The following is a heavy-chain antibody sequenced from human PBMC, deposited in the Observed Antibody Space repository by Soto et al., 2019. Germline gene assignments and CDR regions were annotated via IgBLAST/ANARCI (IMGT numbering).Heavy chain of an antibody. J-gene: IGHJ5*02. D-gene: IGHD2-21*02. CDR1: GAPITSGAYS. V-gene: IGHV4-30-2*01. CDR2: IYQSGST. Sequence: QLQLRESGSGLVKPSQTLSLTCTVSGAPITSGAYSWSWIRQPPGKGLEWIGFIYQSGSTHYNPSLKTRLTISVDRSKNHFSLQLTSLTAADTAVYYCARDMSGCSSSDCYLSGSFDPWGPGTLVTVSS. CDR3: ARDMSGCSSSDCYLSGSFDP.